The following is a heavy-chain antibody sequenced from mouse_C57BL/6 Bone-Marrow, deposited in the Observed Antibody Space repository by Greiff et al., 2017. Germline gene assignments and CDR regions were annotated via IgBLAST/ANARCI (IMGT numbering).Heavy chain of an antibody. D-gene: IGHD2-4*01. V-gene: IGHV1-22*01. CDR1: GYTFTDYN. CDR2: INPNNGGT. Sequence: EVQLQQSGPELVKPGASVKMSCKASGYTFTDYNMHWVKQSHGESLAWIGYINPNNGGTSYNQKFKGKATLTVNKSSSTAYMELRSLTSEDSAVYYCATYDYDGFAYWGQGTLVTVSA. CDR3: ATYDYDGFAY. J-gene: IGHJ3*01.